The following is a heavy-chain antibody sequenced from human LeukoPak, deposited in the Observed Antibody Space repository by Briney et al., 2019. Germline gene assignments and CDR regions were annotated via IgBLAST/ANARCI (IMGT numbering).Heavy chain of an antibody. Sequence: PGRSLRLSCAASGFTFDDYAMHWVRQAPGKGLEWVSGISWNSGSIGYADSVKGRFTISRDNAKNSLYLQMNSLRAEDTALYYCAKATPYVGFGELFGGYFDYWGQGTLVTVSS. J-gene: IGHJ4*02. D-gene: IGHD3-10*01. CDR2: ISWNSGSI. V-gene: IGHV3-9*01. CDR3: AKATPYVGFGELFGGYFDY. CDR1: GFTFDDYA.